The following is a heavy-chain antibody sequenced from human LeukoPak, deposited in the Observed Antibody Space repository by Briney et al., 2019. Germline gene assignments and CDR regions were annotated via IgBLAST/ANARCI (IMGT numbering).Heavy chain of an antibody. CDR3: ARSTGYSRTYDY. CDR2: INHSGST. D-gene: IGHD6-13*01. V-gene: IGHV4-34*01. CDR1: GGSFSGYY. J-gene: IGHJ4*02. Sequence: PSETLSLTCAVYGGSFSGYYWSWIRQPPGKGLEWIGEINHSGSTNYNPSLKSRVTISVDTSKDQFSLKLSYVTAADTAVYYCARSTGYSRTYDYWGQGTLVTVSS.